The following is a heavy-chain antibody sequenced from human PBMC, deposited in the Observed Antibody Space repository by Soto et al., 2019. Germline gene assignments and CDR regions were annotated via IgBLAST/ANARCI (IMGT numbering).Heavy chain of an antibody. V-gene: IGHV4-30-4*01. Sequence: TLSLTCTVSGGSISSGDYYWSWIRQPPGRGLEWIGYIYYSGSTYYNPSLKSRVTISVATSKNQFSLKLSSVTAADTAVYYCARKRGITATGFDYWGQGSLVTVSA. CDR2: IYYSGST. D-gene: IGHD1-20*01. J-gene: IGHJ4*02. CDR3: ARKRGITATGFDY. CDR1: GGSISSGDYY.